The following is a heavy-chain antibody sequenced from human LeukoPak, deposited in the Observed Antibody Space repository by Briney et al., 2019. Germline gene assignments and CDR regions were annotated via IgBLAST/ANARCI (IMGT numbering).Heavy chain of an antibody. J-gene: IGHJ6*02. CDR1: GFTFSSYT. Sequence: GGSLRLSCAASGFTFSSYTMNWVRQAPGKGLEWVSSITSSSDYMYCADSVKGRFTISRDNAKNSLYLQMNSLRAEDTAVYYCARDWGYCSSTSCFYYGMDVWGQGTTVTVSS. D-gene: IGHD2-2*01. CDR2: ITSSSDYM. V-gene: IGHV3-21*01. CDR3: ARDWGYCSSTSCFYYGMDV.